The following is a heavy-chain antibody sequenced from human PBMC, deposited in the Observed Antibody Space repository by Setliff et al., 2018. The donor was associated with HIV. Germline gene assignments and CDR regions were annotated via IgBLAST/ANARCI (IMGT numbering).Heavy chain of an antibody. J-gene: IGHJ4*02. CDR3: ARARSDWYNVRPYYFDL. CDR2: FMYTDIHYVNYLN. CDR1: GASFVGDNH. D-gene: IGHD6-19*01. Sequence: LSLTCAVSGASFVGDNHWSWIRQTPERGLEWIAYFMYTDIHYVNYLNYRNPSLASRLSISVDKSKDQSSLTLSSVTAADTAVYYCARARSDWYNVRPYYFDLWGQGTPVTVSS. V-gene: IGHV4-30-4*01.